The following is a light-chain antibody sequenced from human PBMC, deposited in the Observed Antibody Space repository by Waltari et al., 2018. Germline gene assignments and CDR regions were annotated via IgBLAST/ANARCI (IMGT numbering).Light chain of an antibody. CDR3: QQYSTTPLT. J-gene: IGKJ4*01. CDR2: WAS. CDR1: QTVLYSSNNKNY. V-gene: IGKV4-1*01. Sequence: DIVMTQSPDSLAVSLGERATIHCKSSQTVLYSSNNKNYLAWYQQKPGQPPKLLIYWASTRESGVPDRFSGSGSGTDFTLTISSLQAEDVAVYYCQQYSTTPLTFGGGTKVVVK.